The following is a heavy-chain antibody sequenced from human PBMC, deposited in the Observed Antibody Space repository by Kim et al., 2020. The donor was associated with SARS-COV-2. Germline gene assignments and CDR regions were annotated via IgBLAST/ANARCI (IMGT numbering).Heavy chain of an antibody. D-gene: IGHD5-12*01. Sequence: GGSLRLSCAASGFTFSSYAMHWVRQAPGKGLEWVAVISYDGSNKYYADSVKGRFTISRDNSKNTLYLQMNSLRAEDTAVYYCASSPGLATINWGQGTLVTVSS. CDR2: ISYDGSNK. CDR3: ASSPGLATIN. J-gene: IGHJ4*02. V-gene: IGHV3-30*04. CDR1: GFTFSSYA.